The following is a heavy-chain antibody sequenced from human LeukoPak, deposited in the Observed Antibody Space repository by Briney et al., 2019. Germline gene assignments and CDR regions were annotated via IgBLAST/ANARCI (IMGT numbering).Heavy chain of an antibody. V-gene: IGHV2-5*02. D-gene: IGHD6-13*01. CDR2: IYWDDDK. Sequence: SGPTLGNPTQTLTLTCTFSGFSLSTSGVGVGWIRQPPGKALEWLALIYWDDDKRYSPSLKSRLTITKDTSKNQVVLTMTNMDPVDTATYYCAHTLAAGDKNWFDPWGQGTLVTVSP. CDR3: AHTLAAGDKNWFDP. CDR1: GFSLSTSGVG. J-gene: IGHJ5*02.